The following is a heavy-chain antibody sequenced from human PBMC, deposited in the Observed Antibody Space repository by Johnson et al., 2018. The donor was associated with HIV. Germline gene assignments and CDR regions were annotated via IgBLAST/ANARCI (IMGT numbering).Heavy chain of an antibody. D-gene: IGHD3-16*02. CDR2: ISYDGSNK. Sequence: QMQLVESGGGVVQPGRSLRLSCAASGFTFRSYAMHWVRQAPGKGLECVAVISYDGSNKYYADSVKGRFTISRDNSKNTLYLEMNTLRAEDTAVYYCARGSIMITFGGVIPDAFDIWGQGTLVIVSS. CDR3: ARGSIMITFGGVIPDAFDI. V-gene: IGHV3-30*04. J-gene: IGHJ3*02. CDR1: GFTFRSYA.